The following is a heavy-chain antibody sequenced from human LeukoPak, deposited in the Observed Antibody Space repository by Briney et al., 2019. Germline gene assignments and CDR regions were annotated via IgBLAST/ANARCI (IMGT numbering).Heavy chain of an antibody. Sequence: PGGSLRLSCAASGFTFSSYGMHWVRQAPGKGLEWVAVISYDGSNKYYADSVKGRFTISRDNSKNTLYLQMNSLRAEDTAVYYCAKDLRYYYDSSGTNDYWGQGTLVTVSS. CDR2: ISYDGSNK. CDR1: GFTFSSYG. J-gene: IGHJ4*02. V-gene: IGHV3-30*18. CDR3: AKDLRYYYDSSGTNDY. D-gene: IGHD3-22*01.